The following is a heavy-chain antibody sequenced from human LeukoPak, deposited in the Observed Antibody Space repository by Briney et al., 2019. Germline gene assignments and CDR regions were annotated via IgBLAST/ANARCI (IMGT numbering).Heavy chain of an antibody. CDR1: GFSFSSYG. D-gene: IGHD1-1*01. CDR3: VRDETLWTLDW. J-gene: IGHJ4*02. CDR2: INERGTDS. Sequence: LTGGSLRLSCAGSGFSFSSYGMHWVRQPPGMGLVWVSRINERGTDSMYAESVKGRFTISRDNAKNTVYLQMNSLRAEDTAVYYCVRDETLWTLDWWGQGTLVSVSS. V-gene: IGHV3-74*03.